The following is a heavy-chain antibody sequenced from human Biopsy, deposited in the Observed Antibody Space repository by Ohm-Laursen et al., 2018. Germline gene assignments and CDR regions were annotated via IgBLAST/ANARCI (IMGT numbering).Heavy chain of an antibody. D-gene: IGHD5-12*01. Sequence: SDTLSLTCTVSGGSVSSGSYYWSWIRQPPGKGLEWFGYIYYSGSTNYNPSLKSRVTISVDTSRNQFSLKLSSVTAADTAVYYCAGRPWPNAFDIWGQGTMVTVSS. CDR3: AGRPWPNAFDI. CDR1: GGSVSSGSYY. CDR2: IYYSGST. V-gene: IGHV4-61*01. J-gene: IGHJ3*02.